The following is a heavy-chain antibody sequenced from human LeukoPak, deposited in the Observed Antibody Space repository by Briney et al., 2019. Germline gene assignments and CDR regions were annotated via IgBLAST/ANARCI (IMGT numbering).Heavy chain of an antibody. D-gene: IGHD4-23*01. Sequence: TGGSLRPSCTASGFTFGDYAMSWVRQAPGKGLEWVGFIRSKAYGGTTEYAASVKGRFTISRDDSKSIAYLQMNSLKTEDTAVYYCTSPDYGGNSAVYWGQGTLVTVSS. CDR1: GFTFGDYA. V-gene: IGHV3-49*04. CDR3: TSPDYGGNSAVY. CDR2: IRSKAYGGTT. J-gene: IGHJ4*02.